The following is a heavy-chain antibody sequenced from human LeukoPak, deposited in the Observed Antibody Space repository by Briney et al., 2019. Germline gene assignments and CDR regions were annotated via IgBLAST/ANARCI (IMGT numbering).Heavy chain of an antibody. CDR1: GFTFSSYS. CDR2: ISSSRSTK. Sequence: GGSLRLSCAASGFTFSSYSMNWVRQAPGKGLEWVSYISSSRSTKYYADSAKGRFTISRDNSKNTLYLQMNSLRPEDTAVYYCARDLGDGYNMIDSWGQGTLVTVSS. CDR3: ARDLGDGYNMIDS. J-gene: IGHJ4*02. V-gene: IGHV3-48*04. D-gene: IGHD5-24*01.